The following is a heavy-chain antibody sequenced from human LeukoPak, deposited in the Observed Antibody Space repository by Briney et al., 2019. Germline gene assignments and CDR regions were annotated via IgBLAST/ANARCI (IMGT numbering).Heavy chain of an antibody. CDR3: ARHVTYYGMAV. CDR2: IFYSGTT. V-gene: IGHV4-59*08. D-gene: IGHD5-18*01. Sequence: SETLSLTCTVSGGSISSDYWSWIRQPPGKGLEWIGYIFYSGTTSYNPSLQSRVTISVDTSKNQFSLKLSPVTAAETAVYYCARHVTYYGMAVWGQGTTVTVSS. J-gene: IGHJ6*02. CDR1: GGSISSDY.